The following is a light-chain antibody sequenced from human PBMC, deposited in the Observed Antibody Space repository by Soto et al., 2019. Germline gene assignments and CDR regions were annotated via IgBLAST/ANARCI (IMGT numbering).Light chain of an antibody. CDR3: QQYAGSPHT. V-gene: IGKV3-20*01. Sequence: EIVLTQSPGTLFLSPGERATLSCRASQGVSDNFLAWYQQEPGQAPRLLIYGAFIRATGIPDRFSGSGSGTDFTLTISRLEPEDFAVYYCQQYAGSPHTFGQGTKVDIK. CDR2: GAF. J-gene: IGKJ1*01. CDR1: QGVSDNF.